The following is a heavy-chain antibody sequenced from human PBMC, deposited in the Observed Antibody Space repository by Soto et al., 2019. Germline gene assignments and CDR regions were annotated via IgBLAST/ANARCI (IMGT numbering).Heavy chain of an antibody. Sequence: QVQLVQSGAEVKKPGSSVKVSCKASGGTFSSYAISWVRQAPGQGLEWMGGIIPIFGTANYAQKFQGRGTITADETTSTAYMELSSLRSEDTAVYYCARGDRSRTDYYYGMDVWGQGTTVTVSS. D-gene: IGHD1-1*01. CDR1: GGTFSSYA. V-gene: IGHV1-69*12. CDR2: IIPIFGTA. CDR3: ARGDRSRTDYYYGMDV. J-gene: IGHJ6*02.